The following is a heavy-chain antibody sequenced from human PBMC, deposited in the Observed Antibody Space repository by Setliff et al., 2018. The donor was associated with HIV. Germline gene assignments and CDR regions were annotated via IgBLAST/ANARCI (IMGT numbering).Heavy chain of an antibody. CDR3: AREPTYYYDSSGPHDAFDI. D-gene: IGHD3-22*01. V-gene: IGHV3-30*04. Sequence: LRLSCAASGFIFNNYAMHWVRQAPGKGLEWVAIISYDGGIKNYADSVKGRFTISRDNSKNTLYLQMNSLRPEDTAVYYCAREPTYYYDSSGPHDAFDIWGRGTMVTVSS. J-gene: IGHJ3*02. CDR2: ISYDGGIK. CDR1: GFIFNNYA.